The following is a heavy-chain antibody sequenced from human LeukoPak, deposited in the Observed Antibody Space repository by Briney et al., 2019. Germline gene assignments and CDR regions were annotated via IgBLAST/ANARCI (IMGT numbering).Heavy chain of an antibody. J-gene: IGHJ3*02. Sequence: SVKVSCKASGGTFSSYAISWVQQAPGQGLEWMGGIIPIFGTANYAQKFQGRVTITTDESTSTAYMELSSLRSEDTAVYYCARVSYCGGDCSTGAFDIWGQGTMVTVSS. CDR2: IIPIFGTA. CDR1: GGTFSSYA. D-gene: IGHD2-21*02. V-gene: IGHV1-69*05. CDR3: ARVSYCGGDCSTGAFDI.